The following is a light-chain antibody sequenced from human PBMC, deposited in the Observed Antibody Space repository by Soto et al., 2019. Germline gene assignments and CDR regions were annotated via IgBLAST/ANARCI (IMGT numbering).Light chain of an antibody. Sequence: QSALTQPASVSGSPGQSITLSCTGTSSDVGRYNYVSWYQQHPGKAPKLIIYDVSNRPSGVSNRFSGSKSGNTASLTISGLQAEDEADYYCLSYTGISVLWVFAGGTKLTVL. V-gene: IGLV2-14*03. CDR2: DVS. J-gene: IGLJ3*02. CDR3: LSYTGISVLWV. CDR1: SSDVGRYNY.